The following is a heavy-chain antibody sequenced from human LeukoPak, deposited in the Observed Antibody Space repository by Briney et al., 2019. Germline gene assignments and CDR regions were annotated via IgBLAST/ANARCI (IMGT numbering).Heavy chain of an antibody. CDR3: ARAGYCTSNSCYSPNFYYMDV. J-gene: IGHJ6*03. V-gene: IGHV3-7*01. Sequence: GGSLRLTCAASGFTFRSYRMSWVRQAPGKGLEWVANIKEDANEEYYVDSVRGRFIISRDNAKNSLFLQMYSLRADDTAVYYCARAGYCTSNSCYSPNFYYMDVWGKGTTVAVSS. CDR1: GFTFRSYR. D-gene: IGHD2-2*01. CDR2: IKEDANEE.